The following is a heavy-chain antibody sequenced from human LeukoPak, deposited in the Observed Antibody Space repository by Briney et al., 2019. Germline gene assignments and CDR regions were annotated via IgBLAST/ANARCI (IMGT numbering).Heavy chain of an antibody. CDR3: ARTRHEYCSGGSCYSVSP. J-gene: IGHJ4*02. CDR2: INHSGST. CDR1: GGSFSGYY. D-gene: IGHD2-15*01. Sequence: PSETLSLTCAVYGGSFSGYYWSWIRQPPGKGLEWIGEINHSGSTNYNPSLKSRVTISVDTSKNQFSLKLSSVTAADTAVYYCARTRHEYCSGGSCYSVSPWGQGTLVTVSS. V-gene: IGHV4-34*01.